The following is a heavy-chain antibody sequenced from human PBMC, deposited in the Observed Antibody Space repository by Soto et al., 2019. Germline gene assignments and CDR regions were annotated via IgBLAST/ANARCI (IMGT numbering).Heavy chain of an antibody. D-gene: IGHD1-7*01. CDR2: IYYSGST. Sequence: SETLSLTCNVSGGSVSSDGYYWSWIRQPPGKAPEWIGYIYYSGSTYYNPSLKSRVTISVDTSKNQFSLKLSSVTAADTAVYYCARQTTEPTTPAMTIDWGQGTLVTVSS. CDR1: GGSVSSDGYY. J-gene: IGHJ4*02. CDR3: ARQTTEPTTPAMTID. V-gene: IGHV4-30-4*08.